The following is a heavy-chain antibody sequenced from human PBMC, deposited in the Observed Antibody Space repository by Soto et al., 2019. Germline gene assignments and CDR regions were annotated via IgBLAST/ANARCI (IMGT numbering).Heavy chain of an antibody. CDR1: GFTFSSYG. V-gene: IGHV3-7*01. CDR3: ARWIQLWLIFDY. D-gene: IGHD5-18*01. J-gene: IGHJ4*02. CDR2: IKQDGSEK. Sequence: GGSLRLSCAASGFTFSSYGMHWVRQAPGKGLEWVANIKQDGSEKYYVDSVKGRFTISRDNAKNSLYLQMNSLRAEDTAVYYCARWIQLWLIFDYWAQRTLVTVSS.